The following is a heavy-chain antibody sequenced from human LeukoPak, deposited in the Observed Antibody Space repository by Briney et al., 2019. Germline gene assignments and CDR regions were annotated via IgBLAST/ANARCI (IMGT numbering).Heavy chain of an antibody. CDR3: ARGPCYSGIYLTPAY. D-gene: IGHD4-23*01. J-gene: IGHJ4*02. V-gene: IGHV1-18*01. CDR2: ISGYNGNT. CDR1: VYTFTNYG. Sequence: GASVKVTCKASVYTFTNYGITWVRQAPGQGLESMGWISGYNGNTNYAQKVQGRVTMTTDTSTSTAYMELRSLRFDDTAVYYCARGPCYSGIYLTPAYWCQGTLVTVSS.